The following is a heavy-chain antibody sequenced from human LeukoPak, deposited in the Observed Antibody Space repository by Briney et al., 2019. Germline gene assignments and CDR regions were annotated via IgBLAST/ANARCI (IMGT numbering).Heavy chain of an antibody. D-gene: IGHD3-9*01. CDR1: GGSISSYY. CDR3: ARTILTGWSPFDY. CDR2: IYYNGST. J-gene: IGHJ4*02. Sequence: SETLSLTCTVSGGSISSYYWSWIRQPPGKGLEWIGYIYYNGSTNYNPSLKSRVTISVDTSKNQFSLKLSSVTAADTAVYYCARTILTGWSPFDYWGQGTLVTVSS. V-gene: IGHV4-59*01.